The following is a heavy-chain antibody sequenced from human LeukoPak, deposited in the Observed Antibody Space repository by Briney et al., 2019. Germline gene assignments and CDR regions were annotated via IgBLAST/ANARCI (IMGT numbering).Heavy chain of an antibody. D-gene: IGHD2-15*01. Sequence: GGSLRLSCAASGFTFSSYGMHWVRQAPGKGLEWVAVISYDGSNKYYADSVKGRFTISRDNSKNTLYLQMNSLRAEDTAVYYCARLGYCSGGSCYPGSDYWGQGTLVTVSS. J-gene: IGHJ4*02. CDR2: ISYDGSNK. V-gene: IGHV3-30*03. CDR3: ARLGYCSGGSCYPGSDY. CDR1: GFTFSSYG.